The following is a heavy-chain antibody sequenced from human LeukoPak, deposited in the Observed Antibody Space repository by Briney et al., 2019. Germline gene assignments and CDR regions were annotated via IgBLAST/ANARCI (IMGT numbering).Heavy chain of an antibody. V-gene: IGHV3-64*04. J-gene: IGHJ4*02. CDR3: ARDLAESYLFDY. D-gene: IGHD3-10*01. Sequence: PGGSLRLSCSASGFTFSSYAMHWVRQAPGKGLEYVSAISSNGGSTDYADSVKGRFTISRDNSKNTLYLQMNGLRAEDTAVYFCARDLAESYLFDYWGQGTLVTVSS. CDR1: GFTFSSYA. CDR2: ISSNGGST.